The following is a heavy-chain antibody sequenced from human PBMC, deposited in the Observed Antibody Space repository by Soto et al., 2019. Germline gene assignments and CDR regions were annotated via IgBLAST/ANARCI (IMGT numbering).Heavy chain of an antibody. V-gene: IGHV1-2*02. J-gene: IGHJ6*02. CDR2: INPNSGGT. CDR3: ARVHRGHYYGMDV. Sequence: ASVKVSCKASGYTFTGYYMHWVRQAPGQGLEWMGWINPNSGGTNYAQKFQGRVTMTRDTSISTAYMELSRLKSDDTAVYYCARVHRGHYYGMDVWGQGTTVTVSS. D-gene: IGHD3-10*01. CDR1: GYTFTGYY.